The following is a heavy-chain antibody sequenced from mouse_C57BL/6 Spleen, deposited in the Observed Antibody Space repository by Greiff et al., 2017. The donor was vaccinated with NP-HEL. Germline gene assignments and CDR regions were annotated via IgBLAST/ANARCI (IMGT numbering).Heavy chain of an antibody. CDR3: AVIYYDYGEAMDY. D-gene: IGHD2-4*01. CDR1: GYTFTDYY. CDR2: IFPGSGST. Sequence: QVQLQQSGPELVKPGASVKISCKASGYTFTDYYINWVKQRPGQGLEWIGWIFPGSGSTYYNEKFKGKATLTVDKSSSTAYLLLSSLTSEDSAVYVCAVIYYDYGEAMDYWGQGTSVTVSS. V-gene: IGHV1-75*01. J-gene: IGHJ4*01.